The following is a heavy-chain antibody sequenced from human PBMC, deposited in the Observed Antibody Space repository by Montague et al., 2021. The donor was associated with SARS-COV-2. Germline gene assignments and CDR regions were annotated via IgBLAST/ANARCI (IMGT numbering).Heavy chain of an antibody. CDR3: ARGSGWMGNAFDI. J-gene: IGHJ3*02. Sequence: SETLSLTCTVSGGSISSYYWSWIRQPPGKGLEWIGYIYYSGSTNYNPPLKSRVTISVDTSKNQFSLKLSSVTAADTAVYYCARGSGWMGNAFDIWGQGTMVTVSS. CDR1: GGSISSYY. V-gene: IGHV4-59*01. D-gene: IGHD6-19*01. CDR2: IYYSGST.